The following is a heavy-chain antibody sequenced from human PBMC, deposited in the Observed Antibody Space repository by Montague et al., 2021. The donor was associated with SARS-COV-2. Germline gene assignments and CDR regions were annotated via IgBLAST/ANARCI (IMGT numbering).Heavy chain of an antibody. CDR2: INQSGST. CDR3: ATSSSRGYYVGLDY. D-gene: IGHD3-10*01. CDR1: GGSFSGFQ. J-gene: IGHJ4*02. V-gene: IGHV4-34*01. Sequence: SETLSLTCALYGGSFSGFQWSWIRQSPGKGLEWIGEINQSGSTNYDVSLKSRLTMPLDTSKNQVSLKLSSVTAADTAVYYCATSSSRGYYVGLDYWGQGTLVTVTS.